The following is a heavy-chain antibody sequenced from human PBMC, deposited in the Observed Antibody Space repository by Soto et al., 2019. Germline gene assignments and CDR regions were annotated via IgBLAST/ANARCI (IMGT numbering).Heavy chain of an antibody. CDR2: IKSKTDGGTT. CDR3: TPDYDCGWGSPNVFDP. CDR1: GFTFSNAW. D-gene: IGHD3-10*01. J-gene: IGHJ5*02. Sequence: GGSLRLSCAASGFTFSNAWMSWVRQAPGKGLEWVGRIKSKTDGGTTGYAAPVKGRFTISRDDSKNTLYLQMNSLKTEDTAVYYCTPDYDCGWGSPNVFDPRRQGTLVPVSS. V-gene: IGHV3-15*01.